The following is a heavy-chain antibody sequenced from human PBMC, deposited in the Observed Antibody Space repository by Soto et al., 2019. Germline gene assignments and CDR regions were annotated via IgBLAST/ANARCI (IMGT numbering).Heavy chain of an antibody. V-gene: IGHV4-31*03. CDR3: ARALHYYYDSSGPRGGYFDY. CDR1: GGSISSGGYY. Sequence: SETLSLTCTVSGGSISSGGYYWSWIRQHPGKGLEWIGYIYYSGSTYYNPSLKSRVTISVDTSKNQFSLKLSSVTAADTAVYYCARALHYYYDSSGPRGGYFDYWGQGTLVTVSS. CDR2: IYYSGST. J-gene: IGHJ4*02. D-gene: IGHD3-22*01.